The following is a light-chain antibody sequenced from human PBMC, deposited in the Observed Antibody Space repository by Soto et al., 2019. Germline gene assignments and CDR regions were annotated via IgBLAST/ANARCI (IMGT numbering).Light chain of an antibody. CDR2: AAS. J-gene: IGKJ2*01. CDR3: LRDYNYPYT. Sequence: AIQMTPSPSSLSPSVADRVTITCWACQCIKNDLDWYQQKPGKAPKLLIYAASSLQDTVPSRFSGSGSGTDVTLTSSSLQPEDFATDYCLRDYNYPYTFGQGTKLEIK. V-gene: IGKV1-6*01. CDR1: QCIKND.